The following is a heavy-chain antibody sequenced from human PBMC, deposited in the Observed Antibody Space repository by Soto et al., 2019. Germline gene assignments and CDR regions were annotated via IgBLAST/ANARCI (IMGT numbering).Heavy chain of an antibody. CDR2: IDPSDSQT. CDR1: GYSFAGYW. D-gene: IGHD3-22*01. J-gene: IGHJ4*02. CDR3: ARQIYDSDTGPNFQYYFDS. Sequence: TISCKGSGYSFAGYWITWVRQKPGKGLEWMGRIDPSDSQTYYSPSFRGHVTISVTKSITTVFLQWSSLRASDTAMYYCARQIYDSDTGPNFQYYFDSWGQGTPVTVSS. V-gene: IGHV5-10-1*01.